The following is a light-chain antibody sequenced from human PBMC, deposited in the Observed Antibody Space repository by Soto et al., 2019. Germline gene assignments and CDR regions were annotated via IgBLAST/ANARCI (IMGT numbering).Light chain of an antibody. CDR2: KAS. CDR1: QTISSW. V-gene: IGKV1-5*03. Sequence: DSQMTQSPSSPSGSLGDRVTMTWPASQTISSWLAWYQQKPGKAPKLLIYKASTLKSGVPSRFSGSGSGTEFTLTISSLQPDDFATYYCQHYNSYSEAFGQGTKVDIK. CDR3: QHYNSYSEA. J-gene: IGKJ1*01.